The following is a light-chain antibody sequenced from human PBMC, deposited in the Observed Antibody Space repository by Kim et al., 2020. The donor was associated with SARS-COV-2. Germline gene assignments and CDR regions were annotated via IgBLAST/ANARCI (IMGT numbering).Light chain of an antibody. J-gene: IGLJ3*02. CDR3: TAWDDSLNCWV. V-gene: IGLV1-44*01. CDR1: SSNIGSNT. Sequence: QSVLTQPPSASGSPGQWVTISCSRSSSNIGSNTVTWNQQLPGTARKLLIYSNNQRPSGVPDLVSGSQSGTSASLAISGLQSEDEADYYCTAWDDSLNCWVFGGVTQLTVL. CDR2: SNN.